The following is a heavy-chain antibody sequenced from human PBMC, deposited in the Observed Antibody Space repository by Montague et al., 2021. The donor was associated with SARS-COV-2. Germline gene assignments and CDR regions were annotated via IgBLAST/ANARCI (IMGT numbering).Heavy chain of an antibody. CDR1: GDSFNSPKYY. CDR3: ARGSYGSGSYHAFDI. Sequence: SETRSLTCTVSGDSFNSPKYYCAWIRQPPGKGLEWIGSSYYSGTTYDNPSLRSQVTMSVDTSKTQFSLKMNSVTAAETAVYYCARGSYGSGSYHAFDIWGQGTVVAVSS. V-gene: IGHV4-39*01. D-gene: IGHD3-10*01. J-gene: IGHJ3*02. CDR2: SYYSGTT.